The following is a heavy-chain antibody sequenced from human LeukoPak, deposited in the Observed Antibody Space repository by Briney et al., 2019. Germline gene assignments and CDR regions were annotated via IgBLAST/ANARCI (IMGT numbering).Heavy chain of an antibody. CDR2: IYYSGST. CDR3: ARHLFGSGYYPDY. J-gene: IGHJ4*02. CDR1: GGSISSSNYY. D-gene: IGHD3-22*01. V-gene: IGHV4-39*01. Sequence: NPSETLSLTCSVSGGSISSSNYYWGWIRQPPGKGLEWIGTIYYSGSTYYNPSLRTRVTISVDTSKKQFSLKLSSVTAADTAVYYCARHLFGSGYYPDYWGQGTLVTVSS.